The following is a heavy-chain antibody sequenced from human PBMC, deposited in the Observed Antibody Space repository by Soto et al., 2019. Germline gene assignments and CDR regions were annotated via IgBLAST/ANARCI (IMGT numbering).Heavy chain of an antibody. CDR2: IYYSGST. J-gene: IGHJ4*02. CDR1: GGSISSYY. CDR3: AREGYLRYFDY. D-gene: IGHD3-9*01. Sequence: SETLSLTCTVSGGSISSYYWSWIRQPPGKGLEWIGYIYYSGSTNYNPSLKSRVTISVDTSKNQFSLKLSSVTAADTAVYYCAREGYLRYFDYWGQGTLVTVSS. V-gene: IGHV4-59*01.